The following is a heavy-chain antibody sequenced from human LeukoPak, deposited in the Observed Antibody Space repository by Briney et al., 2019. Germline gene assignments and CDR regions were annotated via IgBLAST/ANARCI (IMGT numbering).Heavy chain of an antibody. V-gene: IGHV3-7*01. CDR3: ARAPGRIVVVPAARYYYYYYMDV. CDR2: IKQDGREK. D-gene: IGHD2-2*01. CDR1: GFTFSSYW. Sequence: GGSLRLSCAASGFTFSSYWMSWVRQAPGKGLEWVASIKQDGREKYYVYSVKGRFTISRDNAKNSLYMQLNSLRAEDTAVYYCARAPGRIVVVPAARYYYYYYMDVWGKGTTVTISS. J-gene: IGHJ6*03.